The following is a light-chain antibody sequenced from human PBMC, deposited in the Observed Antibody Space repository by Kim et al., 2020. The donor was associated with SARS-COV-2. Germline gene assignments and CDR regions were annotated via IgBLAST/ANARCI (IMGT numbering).Light chain of an antibody. J-gene: IGKJ1*01. CDR3: QQYATSGRT. V-gene: IGKV3-20*01. Sequence: SSAGEIATLSCSAGQSSNNNLAWYQQIPGQTPRLLLYGASYRATGIADRCSGSGSGTDFTLTISRLEPEDFAVYYCQQYATSGRTFGQGTKVDIK. CDR1: QSSNNN. CDR2: GAS.